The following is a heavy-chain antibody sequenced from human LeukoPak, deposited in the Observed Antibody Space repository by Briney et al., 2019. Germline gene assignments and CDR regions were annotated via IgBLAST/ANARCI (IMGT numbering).Heavy chain of an antibody. V-gene: IGHV3-11*04. D-gene: IGHD1-1*01. Sequence: GSLRLSCAASRFTFSDYFMSWIRQAPGEGLEWVSDISTSGTTIYYADSVKGRFTISRDNAKNSLYLQMNSLRAEDTAVYYCARVQLERLRPYYFDYWGQGTLVTVSS. J-gene: IGHJ4*02. CDR3: ARVQLERLRPYYFDY. CDR2: ISTSGTTI. CDR1: RFTFSDYF.